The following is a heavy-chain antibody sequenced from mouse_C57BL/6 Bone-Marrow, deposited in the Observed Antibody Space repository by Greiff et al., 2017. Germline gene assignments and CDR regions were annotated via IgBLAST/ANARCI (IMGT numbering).Heavy chain of an antibody. J-gene: IGHJ1*03. V-gene: IGHV8-12*01. Sequence: QVTLKESGPGILQSSQTLSLSCSFSGFSLSTSGMGVSWIRPPSGKGLEWLAHLYWDDDKRNNPFLKSRHTISKDTSRNPVVLKITSVDTADTATYDCARILRNRYFDVWGTGTTVTVSA. CDR3: ARILRNRYFDV. CDR1: GFSLSTSGMG. CDR2: LYWDDDK. D-gene: IGHD1-1*01.